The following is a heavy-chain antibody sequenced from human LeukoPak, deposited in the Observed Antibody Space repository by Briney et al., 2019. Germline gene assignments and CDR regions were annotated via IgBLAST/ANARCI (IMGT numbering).Heavy chain of an antibody. V-gene: IGHV4-39*01. CDR2: IYYSGST. J-gene: IGHJ3*02. CDR3: ARTYSSSWYELGAFDI. CDR1: GGSISSSSYY. D-gene: IGHD6-13*01. Sequence: SETLSLTCTVSGGSISSSSYYWGWIRQPPGKGLEWIGSIYYSGSTYYNPSLKSRVTISVDTSKNQFSLKLSSVTAADTAVYYCARTYSSSWYELGAFDIWGQGTMVTVSS.